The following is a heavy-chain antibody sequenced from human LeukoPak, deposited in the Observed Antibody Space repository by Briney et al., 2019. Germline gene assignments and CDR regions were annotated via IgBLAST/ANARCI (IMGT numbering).Heavy chain of an antibody. J-gene: IGHJ3*02. V-gene: IGHV3-23*05. D-gene: IGHD1-26*01. Sequence: GGSLRLSCAASGFTFSSYDLNWVRQAPGKGLEWVSTINTGGTTTYYADSVKGRFSISRDNSKNALYLQMHSLRAADTALYYCAKRSQGAFDIWGQGTMVIVSS. CDR2: INTGGTTT. CDR3: AKRSQGAFDI. CDR1: GFTFSSYD.